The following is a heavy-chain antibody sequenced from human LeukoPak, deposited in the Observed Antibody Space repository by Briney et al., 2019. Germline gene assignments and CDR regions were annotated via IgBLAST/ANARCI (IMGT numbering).Heavy chain of an antibody. CDR1: GFTFSSYA. J-gene: IGHJ4*02. D-gene: IGHD1-1*01. V-gene: IGHV3-23*01. Sequence: PGGSLRLSCAASGFTFSSYAMSWVRQAPGKGLEWVSAISGSGDSTYYGDSVKGRFTISRDNSKNTLYLQMNSLRAEDTAVYYCVRDPSGSGFAFDSWGQGALVTVSS. CDR2: ISGSGDST. CDR3: VRDPSGSGFAFDS.